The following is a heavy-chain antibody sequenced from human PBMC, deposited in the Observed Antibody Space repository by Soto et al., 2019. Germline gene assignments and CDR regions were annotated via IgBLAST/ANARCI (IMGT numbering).Heavy chain of an antibody. Sequence: QVQLQQWGAGLLKPSETLSLTCAVYGGSFSGYYWSWIRQPPGKGLEWIGESNHSGSTNYNPSLKSRVTISVDTSKNQFSLKLSSVTAADTAVYYCARKWTFWSGYYTSDWFDPWGQGTLVTVSS. D-gene: IGHD3-3*01. CDR1: GGSFSGYY. CDR3: ARKWTFWSGYYTSDWFDP. CDR2: SNHSGST. V-gene: IGHV4-34*01. J-gene: IGHJ5*02.